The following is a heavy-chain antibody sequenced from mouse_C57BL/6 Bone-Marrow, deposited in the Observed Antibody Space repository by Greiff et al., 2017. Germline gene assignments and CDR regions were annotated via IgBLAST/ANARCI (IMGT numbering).Heavy chain of an antibody. CDR2: IDPENGDT. V-gene: IGHV14-4*01. CDR3: TTEGAAQALYYFDY. CDR1: GFNIKDDY. Sequence: EVQLQQSGAELVRPGASVTLSCTASGFNIKDDYMHWVKQRPEQGLEWIGWIDPENGDTEYASKFPGKATITADTSSNTAYLQLSSLTSEATAVYYCTTEGAAQALYYFDYWGQGTTLTVSS. J-gene: IGHJ2*01. D-gene: IGHD3-2*02.